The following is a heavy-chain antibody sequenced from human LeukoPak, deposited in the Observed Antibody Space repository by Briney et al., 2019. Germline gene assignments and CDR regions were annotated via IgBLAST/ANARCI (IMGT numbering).Heavy chain of an antibody. Sequence: GGSLRLSCAASGFTFSSYSMNWVRQAPGKGLEWVSSISSSSSYIYYADSVKGRFTISRDNSKNTLYLQMNSLRAEDTAVYYCARGGLAACDYWGQGTLVTVSS. J-gene: IGHJ4*02. CDR2: ISSSSSYI. CDR3: ARGGLAACDY. D-gene: IGHD6-6*01. V-gene: IGHV3-21*01. CDR1: GFTFSSYS.